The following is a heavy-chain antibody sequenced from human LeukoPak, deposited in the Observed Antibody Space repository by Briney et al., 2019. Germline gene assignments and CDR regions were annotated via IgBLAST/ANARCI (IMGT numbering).Heavy chain of an antibody. D-gene: IGHD4-17*01. V-gene: IGHV3-23*01. CDR1: GFTFSSYA. J-gene: IGHJ5*02. CDR2: ISGSGGST. Sequence: RGSLRLSCAASGFTFSSYAMSWVRQAPGKGLEWVSAISGSGGSTYYADSVKGRFTISRDNSKNTLYLQMNSLRAEDTAVYYCAKIGGPSDYGDGDNWFDPWGQGTLVTVSS. CDR3: AKIGGPSDYGDGDNWFDP.